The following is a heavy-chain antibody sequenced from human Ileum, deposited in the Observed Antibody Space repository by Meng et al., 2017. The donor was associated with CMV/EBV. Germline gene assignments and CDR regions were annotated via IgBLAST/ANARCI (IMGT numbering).Heavy chain of an antibody. V-gene: IGHV4-39*07. J-gene: IGHJ6*02. CDR1: GGSINGSSYY. CDR3: ARDWGAHIVVVVPHYYYGMDV. D-gene: IGHD2-15*01. Sequence: SETLSLTCTVSGGSINGSSYYWGWIRQPPGKGLEWIGNIYYSGIPFYNPSLKSRVTISVDSSNNQFSLTVTSVTAADTAVYYCARDWGAHIVVVVPHYYYGMDVWGQGTTVTVSS. CDR2: IYYSGIP.